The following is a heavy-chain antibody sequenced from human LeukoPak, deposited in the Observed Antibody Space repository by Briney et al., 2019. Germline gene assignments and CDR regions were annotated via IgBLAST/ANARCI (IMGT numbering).Heavy chain of an antibody. D-gene: IGHD3-10*01. CDR2: ISSSSSYI. V-gene: IGHV3-21*01. CDR3: ARASRVTMVRGVSPNWFDP. CDR1: GFTFSSYS. J-gene: IGHJ5*02. Sequence: GGSLRLSCAASGFTFSSYSMNWVRQAPGKGLEWVSSISSSSSYIYYADSVKGRFTISRDNARNSLYLQMNSLRAEDTAVYYCARASRVTMVRGVSPNWFDPWGQGTLVTVSS.